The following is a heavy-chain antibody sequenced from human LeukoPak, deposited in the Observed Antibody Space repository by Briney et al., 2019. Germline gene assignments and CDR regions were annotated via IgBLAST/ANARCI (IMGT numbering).Heavy chain of an antibody. CDR1: GFTFSSYS. Sequence: GGSLRPSCAASGFTFSSYSMNWVRQAPGKGLEWVSSISSSSSYIYYADSVKGRFTISRDNAKNSLHLQMNSLRAEDTAVYYCARDSRITMVRGGGNWFDPWGQGTLVTVSS. V-gene: IGHV3-21*01. D-gene: IGHD3-10*01. J-gene: IGHJ5*02. CDR3: ARDSRITMVRGGGNWFDP. CDR2: ISSSSSYI.